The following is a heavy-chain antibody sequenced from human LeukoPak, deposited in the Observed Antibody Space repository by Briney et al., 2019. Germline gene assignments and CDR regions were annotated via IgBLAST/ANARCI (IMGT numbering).Heavy chain of an antibody. J-gene: IGHJ3*02. V-gene: IGHV4-31*03. CDR2: IYYSGST. Sequence: SETLSLTCTVSGGSISSGGYYWSWIRQHPGKGLEWIGYIYYSGSTYYNPSLKSRVTISVDTSKNQFSLKLSSVTAADTAVYYCARVRFLEWLFESDAFDIWGQGTMVTVSS. D-gene: IGHD3-3*01. CDR1: GGSISSGGYY. CDR3: ARVRFLEWLFESDAFDI.